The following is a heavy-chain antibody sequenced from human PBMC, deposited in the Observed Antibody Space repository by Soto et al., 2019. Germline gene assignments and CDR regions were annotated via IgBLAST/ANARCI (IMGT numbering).Heavy chain of an antibody. CDR3: GRERPDRARLAP. D-gene: IGHD6-6*01. J-gene: IGHJ5*02. CDR2: IYHSGST. CDR1: GGSISSGDYY. V-gene: IGHV4-30-4*01. Sequence: QVQLQESGPGLVKPSQTLSLTCTVSGGSISSGDYYWSWIRQPPGKGLEWIGYIYHSGSTYYNPSLSVRLTFPVDTSKTRFSLKLSSGTAADTAGYYWGRERPDRARLAPWAQGTLVTVSS.